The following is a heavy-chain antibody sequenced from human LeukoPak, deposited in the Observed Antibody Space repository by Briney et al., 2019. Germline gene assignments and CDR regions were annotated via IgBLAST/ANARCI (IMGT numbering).Heavy chain of an antibody. CDR2: ISSSSDII. D-gene: IGHD2-2*01. CDR3: AKDRKYQLPQGAFDI. CDR1: GFTFSTRS. V-gene: IGHV3-48*04. J-gene: IGHJ3*02. Sequence: GGSLRLSCAASGFTFSTRSMNWVRQAPGKGLEWVSYISSSSDIIHYADSVKGRFTISRDNAKNSLYLQMNSLRAEDTAVYYCAKDRKYQLPQGAFDIWGQGTMVTVSS.